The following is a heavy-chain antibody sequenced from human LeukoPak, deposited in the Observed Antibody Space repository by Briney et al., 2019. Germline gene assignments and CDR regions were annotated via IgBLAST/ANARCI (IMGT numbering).Heavy chain of an antibody. J-gene: IGHJ4*02. CDR2: INHSGST. D-gene: IGHD6-19*01. V-gene: IGHV4-34*01. CDR3: ASEDQWLVRDY. CDR1: GGSFSGYY. Sequence: SETLSLTCAVYGGSFSGYYWSWIRQPPGKGLEWIGEINHSGSTNYNPSLKSRVTISVDTSKNQFSLKLSSVTAADTAVYYCASEDQWLVRDYWGQETLVTVSS.